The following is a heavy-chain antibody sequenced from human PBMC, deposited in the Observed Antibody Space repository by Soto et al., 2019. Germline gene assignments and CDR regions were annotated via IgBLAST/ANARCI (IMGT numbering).Heavy chain of an antibody. CDR2: IYSSGSN. J-gene: IGHJ4*02. CDR1: GDSISSTY. Sequence: SETLSLTCTVSGDSISSTYWSWVRQPAGRGLEWIGRIYSSGSNNYNPSLKSRVTMSVDTSKNQFSLKLSSVTAADTAVYYCARISYCSSTSCYPHFDYWGQGTLVSVSS. V-gene: IGHV4-4*07. CDR3: ARISYCSSTSCYPHFDY. D-gene: IGHD2-2*01.